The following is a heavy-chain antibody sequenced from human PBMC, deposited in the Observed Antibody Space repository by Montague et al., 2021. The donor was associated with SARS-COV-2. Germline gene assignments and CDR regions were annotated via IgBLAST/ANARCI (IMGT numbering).Heavy chain of an antibody. D-gene: IGHD2-2*01. CDR1: GGSISSSSYY. CDR2: IYYSGST. V-gene: IGHV4-39*01. Sequence: SETLSLTCTVSGGSISSSSYYWGWNRQPPGKGLEWLGSIYYSGSTYYNPSLKSRVTISVDTSKNQFSLKLSAATAADTAVYYCARQGDQLLLEYWFDPWGQGTLVTVSS. CDR3: ARQGDQLLLEYWFDP. J-gene: IGHJ5*02.